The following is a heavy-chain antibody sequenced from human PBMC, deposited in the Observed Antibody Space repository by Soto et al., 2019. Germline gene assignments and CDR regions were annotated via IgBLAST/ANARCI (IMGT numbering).Heavy chain of an antibody. Sequence: EVQLVESGGGLVQPGGSLRLSCAASGFTFSSSWMNWVRQAPGKGLEWVANIKEDGSDKHYVDSVEDRFTISRDNAKSSLHLQMNSLRAEDTGVYYCARGAGYVIDYWGQGILVTVSS. J-gene: IGHJ4*02. CDR3: ARGAGYVIDY. D-gene: IGHD5-12*01. V-gene: IGHV3-7*01. CDR2: IKEDGSDK. CDR1: GFTFSSSW.